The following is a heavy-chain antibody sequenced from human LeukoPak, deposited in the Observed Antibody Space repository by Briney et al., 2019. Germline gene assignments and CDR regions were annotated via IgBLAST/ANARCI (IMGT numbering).Heavy chain of an antibody. CDR2: MNPSGST. Sequence: SETLSLTCAVYGGSFSGYYWTWIRQTPEKGLEWIGEMNPSGSTNYNPSLKSRVTISVDTSKNQFSLELSSVTAADTAVYYCARGRQDVTMIVVVMTAVSYFLDVWGKGTTVTVS. CDR1: GGSFSGYY. D-gene: IGHD3-22*01. V-gene: IGHV4-34*01. J-gene: IGHJ6*03. CDR3: ARGRQDVTMIVVVMTAVSYFLDV.